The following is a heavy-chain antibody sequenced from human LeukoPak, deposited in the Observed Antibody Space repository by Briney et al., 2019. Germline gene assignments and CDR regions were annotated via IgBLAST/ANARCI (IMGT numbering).Heavy chain of an antibody. D-gene: IGHD3-22*01. J-gene: IGHJ4*02. CDR1: GFTFSSSS. Sequence: GGSLRLSCAASGFTFSSSSMNWVRQAPGKGLEWVSSISSSSSYIYYADSVKGRFTISRDSAKNSLYLQMNSLRAEDTVVYYCARGRTYYYDSSGYPFDYWGQGTLVTVSS. CDR2: ISSSSSYI. V-gene: IGHV3-21*01. CDR3: ARGRTYYYDSSGYPFDY.